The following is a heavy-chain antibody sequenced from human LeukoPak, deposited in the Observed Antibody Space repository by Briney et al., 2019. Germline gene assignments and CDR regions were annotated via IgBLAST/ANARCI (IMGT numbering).Heavy chain of an antibody. V-gene: IGHV3-30*19. J-gene: IGHJ3*02. Sequence: AGRSLRLSCAASGFTFSSYGMHWVRQAPGKGLEWVAVIWYDGSNKYYADSVKGRFTISRDNSKNTLYLQMNSLRAEDTAVYYCARVDRDPLRPLDIWGQGTMVTVSS. D-gene: IGHD3-3*01. CDR2: IWYDGSNK. CDR1: GFTFSSYG. CDR3: ARVDRDPLRPLDI.